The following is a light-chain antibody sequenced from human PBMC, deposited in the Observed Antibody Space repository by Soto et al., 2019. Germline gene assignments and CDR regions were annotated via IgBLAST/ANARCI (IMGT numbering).Light chain of an antibody. V-gene: IGKV2-28*01. CDR3: MQALEVPPT. J-gene: IGKJ4*01. Sequence: IVMTQSPLSLPVTPGESASMSCRSSQSGQHSNGFHYLDWYLQKPGQSPQLLIYLGSNRASGVPDRFSASGSGTDFTLKISRVEAEDVGVYYCMQALEVPPTFGGGTKVEIK. CDR2: LGS. CDR1: QSGQHSNGFHY.